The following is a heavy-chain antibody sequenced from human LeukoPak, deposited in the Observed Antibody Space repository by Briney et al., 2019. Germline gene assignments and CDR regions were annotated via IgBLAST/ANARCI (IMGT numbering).Heavy chain of an antibody. J-gene: IGHJ4*02. CDR1: GSSISSYY. D-gene: IGHD3-9*01. CDR2: IYYSGST. V-gene: IGHV4-59*08. CDR3: ARRMEAHYDILTGYSGNYFDY. Sequence: SETLSLTCTVSGSSISSYYWSWIRQPPGKGLEWIGYIYYSGSTNYNPSLKSRVTISVDTSKNQFSLKLSSVTAADTAVYYCARRMEAHYDILTGYSGNYFDYWGQGTLVTVSS.